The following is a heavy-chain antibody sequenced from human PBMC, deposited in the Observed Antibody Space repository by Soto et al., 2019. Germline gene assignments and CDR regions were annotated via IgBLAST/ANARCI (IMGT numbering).Heavy chain of an antibody. D-gene: IGHD6-19*01. V-gene: IGHV1-2*04. Sequence: QVQLVQSGAEVKKPGASVKVSCKASGYTFTGYYMHWVRQAPGQGLEWMGWINPNSGGTNYAQKFQGWVTMTRDTSISTAYMELSRLRSDDTAVYYCAREGGVGSGWSYYYGMDVWGQGTTVTVSS. CDR3: AREGGVGSGWSYYYGMDV. CDR2: INPNSGGT. CDR1: GYTFTGYY. J-gene: IGHJ6*02.